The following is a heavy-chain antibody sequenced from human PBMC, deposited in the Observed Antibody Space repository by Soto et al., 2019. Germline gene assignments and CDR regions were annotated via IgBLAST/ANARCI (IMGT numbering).Heavy chain of an antibody. J-gene: IGHJ4*02. Sequence: ASVKVSCKASGGTFSSYAISWVRQAPGQGLEWMGGIIPIFGTANYAQKFQGRVTITADESTSTAYMELSSLRAEDTAVYYCARIPFDHVWGTDRYSPNFDYWGQGTQVTVSS. V-gene: IGHV1-69*13. CDR1: GGTFSSYA. CDR2: IIPIFGTA. CDR3: ARIPFDHVWGTDRYSPNFDY. D-gene: IGHD3-16*02.